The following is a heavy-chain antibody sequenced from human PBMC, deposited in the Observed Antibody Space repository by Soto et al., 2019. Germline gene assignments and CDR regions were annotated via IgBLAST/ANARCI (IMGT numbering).Heavy chain of an antibody. D-gene: IGHD4-17*01. J-gene: IGHJ3*02. CDR2: ISGSGGST. Sequence: GRSLRLSCAASGFTFSSYAMSWVRQAPGKGLEWVSAISGSGGSTDYADSVKGRFTISRDNSKNTLYLQMNSLRAEDTAVYYCAKHLATVTHHAHAFDIWGQGTMDTVSS. V-gene: IGHV3-23*01. CDR1: GFTFSSYA. CDR3: AKHLATVTHHAHAFDI.